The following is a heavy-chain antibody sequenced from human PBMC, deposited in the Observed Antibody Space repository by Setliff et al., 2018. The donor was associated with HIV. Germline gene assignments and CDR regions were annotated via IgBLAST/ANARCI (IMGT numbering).Heavy chain of an antibody. D-gene: IGHD2-2*01. Sequence: SETLSLTCAVSGGSISSDNWWTWVRQPPGKGLEWIGEVYHSEYTNYNASLKSRVSMSVDKSKNQFSLKLTSVTAADTAVYYCARGHCSGTNCYGVDYYGMDVWGQGTTVTVSS. CDR1: GGSISSDNW. J-gene: IGHJ6*02. CDR3: ARGHCSGTNCYGVDYYGMDV. V-gene: IGHV4-4*02. CDR2: VYHSEYT.